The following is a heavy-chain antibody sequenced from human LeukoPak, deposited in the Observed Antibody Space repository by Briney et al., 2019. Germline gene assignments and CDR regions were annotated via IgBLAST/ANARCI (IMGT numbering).Heavy chain of an antibody. CDR3: ARPLDYCSGGSCYGSWFDP. V-gene: IGHV4-39*01. CDR2: IYYSGST. J-gene: IGHJ5*02. CDR1: GGSISSSSYY. D-gene: IGHD2-15*01. Sequence: IPSETLSLTCTVSGGSISSSSYYWGWIRQPPGKGLEWIGSIYYSGSTYYNPSLKSRVTISVDTSTNQFSQKLSSVTAADTAGYYCARPLDYCSGGSCYGSWFDPWGQGTLVTVSS.